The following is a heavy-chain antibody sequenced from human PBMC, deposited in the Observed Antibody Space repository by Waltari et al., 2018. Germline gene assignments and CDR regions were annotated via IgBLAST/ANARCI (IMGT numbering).Heavy chain of an antibody. CDR3: ARDYPAAHVFDY. CDR2: MYYTGTA. V-gene: IGHV4-59*01. Sequence: QVQLQESGPGLVKPSETLSLTCTVSGASITTYYYSWLRQSPGKGLPWIASMYYTGTAYYNPALESRVTISLDTSKNQFSLSLTSVTTADTAVYYCARDYPAAHVFDYWGQGTVVAVSS. J-gene: IGHJ4*02. D-gene: IGHD2-15*01. CDR1: GASITTYY.